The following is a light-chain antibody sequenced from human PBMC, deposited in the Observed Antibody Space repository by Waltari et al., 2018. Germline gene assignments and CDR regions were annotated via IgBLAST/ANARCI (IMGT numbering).Light chain of an antibody. Sequence: SSELTQDPAVSVALGQPVRIPCQGDSLRSHYASWYKQKPGQAPVLVIYGKNNRPSGIPDRFSGSSSGNTASLTITGAQAEDEADYYCNSRDSSGNHLVFGGGTKLTVL. J-gene: IGLJ2*01. V-gene: IGLV3-19*01. CDR2: GKN. CDR3: NSRDSSGNHLV. CDR1: SLRSHY.